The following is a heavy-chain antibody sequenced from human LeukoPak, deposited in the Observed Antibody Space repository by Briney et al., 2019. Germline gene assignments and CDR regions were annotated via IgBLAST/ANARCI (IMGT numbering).Heavy chain of an antibody. V-gene: IGHV4-4*07. D-gene: IGHD3-3*01. CDR1: GGSISSYY. Sequence: SETLSLTCTVSGGSISSYYWSWIRQPAGKGLEWIGRIYTSGSTNYNPSLKSRVTISVDKSKNQFSLKLSSVTAADTAVYYCARIGQYDFWSPQCYYYMDVWGKGTTVTVSS. CDR3: ARIGQYDFWSPQCYYYMDV. J-gene: IGHJ6*03. CDR2: IYTSGST.